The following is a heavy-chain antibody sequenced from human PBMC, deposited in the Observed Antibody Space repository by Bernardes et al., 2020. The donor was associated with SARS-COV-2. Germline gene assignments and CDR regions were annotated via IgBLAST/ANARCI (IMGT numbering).Heavy chain of an antibody. D-gene: IGHD6-6*01. J-gene: IGHJ6*02. CDR1: GGSISSSSYY. V-gene: IGHV4-39*07. Sequence: ETLSLTCTVSGGSISSSSYYWGWIRQPPGKGLEWIGSIYYSGSTYYNPSLKSRVTISVDTSKNQFSLKLSSVTAADTAVYYCARGEQLGSYYYYYGMDVWGQGTTVTVSS. CDR2: IYYSGST. CDR3: ARGEQLGSYYYYYGMDV.